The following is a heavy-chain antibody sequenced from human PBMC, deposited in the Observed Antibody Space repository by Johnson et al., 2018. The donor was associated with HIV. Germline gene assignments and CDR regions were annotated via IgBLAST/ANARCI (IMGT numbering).Heavy chain of an antibody. D-gene: IGHD3-22*01. CDR1: GFTFSRYA. J-gene: IGHJ3*02. V-gene: IGHV3-30-3*01. CDR3: AREKQNYYDSSGYAFDI. Sequence: QVQLVESGGGVVQPGRSLRLSCAASGFTFSRYAMHWVRQAPGKGLEWVAVISNDGSDKYYADSVKGRFTISRDNSKNTLYLQMNSLRAEDTAVYYCAREKQNYYDSSGYAFDIWGQVTMVTVSS. CDR2: ISNDGSDK.